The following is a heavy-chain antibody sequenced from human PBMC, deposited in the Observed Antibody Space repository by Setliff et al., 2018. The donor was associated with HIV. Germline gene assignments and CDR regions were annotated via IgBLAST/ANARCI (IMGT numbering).Heavy chain of an antibody. D-gene: IGHD2-15*01. Sequence: APVKVPSKAPGETFSNSLVTWVRQAPGQGPEGMGWINPNSGGTNYAQKFQSRVTMTTDTSTNTAYMELRNLTSDAAAIYFCARGPAPLHTSDFWGQGTLVTVSS. CDR2: INPNSGGT. CDR1: GETFSNSL. J-gene: IGHJ4*02. CDR3: ARGPAPLHTSDF. V-gene: IGHV1-18*01.